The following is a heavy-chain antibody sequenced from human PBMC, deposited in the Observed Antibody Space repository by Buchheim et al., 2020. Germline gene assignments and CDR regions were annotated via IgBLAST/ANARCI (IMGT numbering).Heavy chain of an antibody. CDR3: AREPNWFDP. CDR1: GFTFSSYG. J-gene: IGHJ5*02. CDR2: ISYDGSNK. Sequence: QMQLVESGGGVVQPGRSLRLSCAASGFTFSSYGMHWVRQAPGKGLEWVAVISYDGSNKYYADSVKGRFTISRDNSKNTLYLQMNSLRAEDTAVYYCAREPNWFDPWGQGTL. V-gene: IGHV3-30*03.